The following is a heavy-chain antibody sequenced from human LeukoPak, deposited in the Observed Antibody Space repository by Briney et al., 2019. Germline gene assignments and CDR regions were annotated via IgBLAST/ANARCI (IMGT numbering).Heavy chain of an antibody. CDR2: ISSSSSYI. CDR1: GFTFSSYS. CDR3: ARVKYVRGVTQYYFDY. Sequence: GGSLRLSCAASGFTFSSYSMNWVRQALGKGLEWVSSISSSSSYIYYADSVKGRFTISTDNAKNSLYLQMTSLRAEDTAVYYCARVKYVRGVTQYYFDYWGQGTLVTVSS. D-gene: IGHD3-10*01. V-gene: IGHV3-21*01. J-gene: IGHJ4*02.